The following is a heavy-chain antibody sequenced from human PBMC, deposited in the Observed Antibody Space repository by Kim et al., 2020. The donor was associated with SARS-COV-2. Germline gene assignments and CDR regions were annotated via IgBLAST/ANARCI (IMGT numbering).Heavy chain of an antibody. CDR3: ARVRSYGYSPLDY. CDR2: INHSGST. CDR1: GGSFSGYY. J-gene: IGHJ4*02. D-gene: IGHD5-18*01. V-gene: IGHV4-34*01. Sequence: SETLSLTCAVYGGSFSGYYWSWIRQPPGKGLEWIGEINHSGSTNYNPSLKSRVTISVDTSKNQFSLKLSSVTAADTAVYYCARVRSYGYSPLDYWGQGTLVTVSS.